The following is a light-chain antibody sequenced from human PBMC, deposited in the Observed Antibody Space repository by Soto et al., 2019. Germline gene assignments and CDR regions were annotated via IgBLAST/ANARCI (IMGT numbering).Light chain of an antibody. CDR1: SSDVGRYDY. V-gene: IGLV2-11*01. CDR2: DVT. Sequence: QSVLTQPRSVSASPGQSVTISCTGTSSDVGRYDYVSWHQQHPGKAPKLIVYDVTERPSGVPDRFSGSKSGNTASLTISGLQAEDEADYSCCSFAGSYSYVFGTGTKVTVL. J-gene: IGLJ1*01. CDR3: CSFAGSYSYV.